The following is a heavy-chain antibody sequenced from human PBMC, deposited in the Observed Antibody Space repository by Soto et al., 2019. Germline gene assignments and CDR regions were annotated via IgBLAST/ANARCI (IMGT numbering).Heavy chain of an antibody. CDR3: ASSYGSGYRAFDY. D-gene: IGHD3-10*01. CDR2: INPILSMS. Sequence: QVQLVQYGAEVKKPGSSVRVSCKASGDTFTFYSINWVRQDPGLGLEWMGRINPILSMSNYAQRFQGRVTMTADKSTSTASMELSSMRSEDKAMYYCASSYGSGYRAFDYWGQGDLVTVSS. V-gene: IGHV1-69*02. CDR1: GDTFTFYS. J-gene: IGHJ4*02.